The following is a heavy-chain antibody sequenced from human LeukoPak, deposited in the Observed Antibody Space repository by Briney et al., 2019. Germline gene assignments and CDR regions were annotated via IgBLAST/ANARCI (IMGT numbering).Heavy chain of an antibody. CDR2: INPNSGGT. D-gene: IGHD6-13*01. J-gene: IGHJ4*02. CDR1: GYTFTGYY. Sequence: GASVKVSCKASGYTFTGYYMHWVRQAPGQGLEGMGWINPNSGGTNYAQKFQGRVTMTRDTSISTAYMELSRLRSDDTAVYYCAREGSTAGTDFDYWGQGTLVTVSS. V-gene: IGHV1-2*02. CDR3: AREGSTAGTDFDY.